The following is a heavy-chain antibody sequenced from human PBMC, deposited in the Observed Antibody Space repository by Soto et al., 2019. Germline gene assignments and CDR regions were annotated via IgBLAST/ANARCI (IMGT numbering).Heavy chain of an antibody. CDR1: EFPFSSYS. D-gene: IGHD3-22*01. J-gene: IGHJ2*01. CDR2: ISHDGSTK. CDR3: AKPFQRSGYYYDFWYFDL. V-gene: IGHV3-30*18. Sequence: QVQLVESGGGVVQSGRSLRLSCAASEFPFSSYSMHWVRQAPGKGLEWVAVISHDGSTKYYADSVKGRFTISRDNSKNTLYLQMNSLRAEETAVYYCAKPFQRSGYYYDFWYFDLWGRGTLVTVSS.